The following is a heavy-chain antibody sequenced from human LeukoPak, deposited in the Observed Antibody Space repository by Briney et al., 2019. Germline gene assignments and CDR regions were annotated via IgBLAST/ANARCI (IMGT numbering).Heavy chain of an antibody. CDR2: IYFSGST. V-gene: IGHV4-59*01. Sequence: SETLSLTCTVSGGSISSYYWSWIRQPPGKGLEWTGYIYFSGSTNYNPSLKSRVTISVDTSKNQFSLKLSSVTAADTAVYYCARERIAAAGNSAFDIWGQGTMVTVSS. J-gene: IGHJ3*02. CDR3: ARERIAAAGNSAFDI. CDR1: GGSISSYY. D-gene: IGHD6-13*01.